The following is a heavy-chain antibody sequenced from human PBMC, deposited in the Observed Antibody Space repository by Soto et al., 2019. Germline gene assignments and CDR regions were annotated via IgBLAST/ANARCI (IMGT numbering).Heavy chain of an antibody. Sequence: GGSLRLSCAASGFTFSSYSMNWVRQAPGKGLEWVSSISSSSSYIYYADSVKGRFTISRDNAKNSLYLQMNSLRAEDTAVYYCARDHIAAAGTPSPIWGQGTLVTVSS. CDR2: ISSSSSYI. J-gene: IGHJ4*02. CDR3: ARDHIAAAGTPSPI. D-gene: IGHD6-13*01. V-gene: IGHV3-21*01. CDR1: GFTFSSYS.